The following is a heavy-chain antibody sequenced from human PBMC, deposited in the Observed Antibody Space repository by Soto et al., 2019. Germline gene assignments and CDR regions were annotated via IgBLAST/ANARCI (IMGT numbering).Heavy chain of an antibody. CDR2: ISGSGANT. D-gene: IGHD3-22*01. Sequence: EVQLLESGGGLVQPGGSLRLSCAASRFSFTSYAMSWVRQAPGKGLEWVSAISGSGANTYYADSVKGRFTISRDNSKNTLYLQMNSLRAEDTAVYYCAKDRGYYYDSSGYYYYYGMDVRGQGTTVTVSS. CDR1: RFSFTSYA. CDR3: AKDRGYYYDSSGYYYYYGMDV. J-gene: IGHJ6*02. V-gene: IGHV3-23*01.